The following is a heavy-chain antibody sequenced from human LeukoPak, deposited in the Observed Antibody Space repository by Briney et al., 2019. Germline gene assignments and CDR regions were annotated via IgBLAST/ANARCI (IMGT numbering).Heavy chain of an antibody. CDR2: INHSGST. D-gene: IGHD6-19*01. V-gene: IGHV4-34*01. J-gene: IGHJ5*02. Sequence: NPSETLSLTCAVYGGSFSGYYWSWIRQPPGKGLEWIGEINHSGSTNYNPSLKSRVTISVDTSKNQFSLKLSSVTAADTAVYYCARRLGSSGCRAWGQGTLVTVSS. CDR3: ARRLGSSGCRA. CDR1: GGSFSGYY.